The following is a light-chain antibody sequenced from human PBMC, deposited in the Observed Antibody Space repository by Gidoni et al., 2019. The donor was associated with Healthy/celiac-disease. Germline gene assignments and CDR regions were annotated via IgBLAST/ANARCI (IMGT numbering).Light chain of an antibody. V-gene: IGKV2-28*01. CDR3: MQALQTPT. CDR2: LGS. J-gene: IGKJ4*01. CDR1: QSLLHSNGYNY. Sequence: IVMTQSPLSLPVTPGEPASISCRSSQSLLHSNGYNYLDWYLQKPGQSPQLLIYLGSNRASGVPDRFSGSGSGTDFTLKISRVEAEDVGFYYCMQALQTPTFXGXTKVEIK.